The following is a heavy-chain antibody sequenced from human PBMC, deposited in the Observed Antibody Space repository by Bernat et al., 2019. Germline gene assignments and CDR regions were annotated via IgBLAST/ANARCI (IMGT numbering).Heavy chain of an antibody. CDR3: ARVPSHYDYVWGSYRPSNWFDP. V-gene: IGHV4-31*03. CDR1: GGSISSGGYY. D-gene: IGHD3-16*02. CDR2: IYYSGST. Sequence: QVQLQESGPGLVKPSQTLSLTCTVSGGSISSGGYYWSWIRQHPGKGLEWIGYIYYSGSTYHNPSLKSRVTISVDTSKNQFSLKLSSVTAADTAVYYCARVPSHYDYVWGSYRPSNWFDPWGQGTLVTVSS. J-gene: IGHJ5*02.